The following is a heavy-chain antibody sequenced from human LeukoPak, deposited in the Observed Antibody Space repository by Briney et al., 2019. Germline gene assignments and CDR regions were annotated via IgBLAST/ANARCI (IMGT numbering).Heavy chain of an antibody. CDR3: ARGNLYCSSTSCYSGWFDP. J-gene: IGHJ5*02. CDR1: GGTLSSYS. CDR2: IIPIHGIA. V-gene: IGHV1-69*02. Sequence: GASVKVSCKASGGTLSSYSISWVRQAPGQGLEWMGRIIPIHGIANYAQKFQGRVTITADKSTSRAYMELSSLTYEDTAVYYCARGNLYCSSTSCYSGWFDPWGQGTLVTVSS. D-gene: IGHD2-2*01.